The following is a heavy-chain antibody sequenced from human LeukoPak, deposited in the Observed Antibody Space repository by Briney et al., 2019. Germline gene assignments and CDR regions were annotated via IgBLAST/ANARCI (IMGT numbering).Heavy chain of an antibody. Sequence: SETLSLTCTVSGGSISSGSYYWSWIRQPAGKGLEWIGRMYISGSTNYNPSLKSRVTISVDTSKIQFSLKLSSVTAADTAVYYCARGPETDSSGWYPHYYYYYMDVWGKGTTVTVSS. D-gene: IGHD6-19*01. CDR3: ARGPETDSSGWYPHYYYYYMDV. CDR2: MYISGST. J-gene: IGHJ6*03. CDR1: GGSISSGSYY. V-gene: IGHV4-61*02.